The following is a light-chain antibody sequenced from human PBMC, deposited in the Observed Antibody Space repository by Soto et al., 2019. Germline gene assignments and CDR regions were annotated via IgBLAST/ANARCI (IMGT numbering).Light chain of an antibody. Sequence: DIQMTQSPSSLSASVGDRVTITCRASQSISRYLNWYQHKPGKAPTLLIYAASRLQNGVPSRFSGGGSGTDFTLSLSSLQPEDFGTYYCQQSYTTASITFGQGTRLEI. V-gene: IGKV1-39*01. CDR1: QSISRY. CDR3: QQSYTTASIT. J-gene: IGKJ5*01. CDR2: AAS.